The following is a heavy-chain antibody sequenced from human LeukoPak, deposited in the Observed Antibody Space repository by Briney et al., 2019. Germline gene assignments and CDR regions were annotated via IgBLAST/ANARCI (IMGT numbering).Heavy chain of an antibody. CDR3: ARAAGPLAAPDF. Sequence: TSETLSLTCAVYGVSFSGYYWSWVRQLPGRGLEWIGEINQSGGTNYNPSLKSRVTISVDTSRNQFSLKLSSVTAADTAVYYCARAAGPLAAPDFWGQGTPVTVSS. CDR1: GVSFSGYY. V-gene: IGHV4-34*01. D-gene: IGHD6-13*01. CDR2: INQSGGT. J-gene: IGHJ4*02.